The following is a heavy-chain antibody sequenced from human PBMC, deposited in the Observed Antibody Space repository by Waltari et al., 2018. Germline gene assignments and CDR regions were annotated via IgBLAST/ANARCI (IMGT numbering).Heavy chain of an antibody. D-gene: IGHD2-15*01. V-gene: IGHV3-48*03. Sequence: VQPGGSLRLSCAASGFTFSRYEMNWVRQAPGKGLEWVSFITTTGDAKYYADSVKGRFTISRDNVRNSLYLQMSSLRAEDTAVYYCAREGIYCSGGGCYRVQYYFDSWGQGTLVTVSS. J-gene: IGHJ4*02. CDR3: AREGIYCSGGGCYRVQYYFDS. CDR2: ITTTGDAK. CDR1: GFTFSRYE.